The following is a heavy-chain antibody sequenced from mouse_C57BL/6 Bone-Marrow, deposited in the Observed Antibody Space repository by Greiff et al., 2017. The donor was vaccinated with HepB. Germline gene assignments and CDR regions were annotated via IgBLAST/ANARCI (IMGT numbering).Heavy chain of an antibody. CDR3: ARFFLGDYGSRADY. D-gene: IGHD1-1*01. CDR1: GYTFTSYG. CDR2: IYPRSGNT. V-gene: IGHV1-81*01. J-gene: IGHJ4*01. Sequence: QVQLQQSRPELARPGASVKLSCKASGYTFTSYGISWVKQRTGQGLEWIGEIYPRSGNTYYNEKFKGKATLTADKSSSTAYMELRSLTSEDSAVYFCARFFLGDYGSRADYWGQGTSVTVSS.